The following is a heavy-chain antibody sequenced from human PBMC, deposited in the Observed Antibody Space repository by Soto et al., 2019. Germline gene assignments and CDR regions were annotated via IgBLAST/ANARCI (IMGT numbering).Heavy chain of an antibody. CDR3: ARRWGRSFDY. CDR2: IYYSGST. CDR1: GCSISSYD. D-gene: IGHD2-15*01. V-gene: IGHV4-59*08. Sequence: PSETQSLTCPVSGCSISSYDWSWIRQPPGKGLEWIGYIYYSGSTNYNPSLKSRVTISVDTSKNQFSLKLSSVTAADTAVYYCARRWGRSFDYWGQGTLVTVSS. J-gene: IGHJ4*02.